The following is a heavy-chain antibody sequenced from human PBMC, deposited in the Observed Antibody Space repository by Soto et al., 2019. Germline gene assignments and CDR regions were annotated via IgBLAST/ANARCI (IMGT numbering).Heavy chain of an antibody. D-gene: IGHD3-3*01. V-gene: IGHV3-23*01. CDR3: AKDSGSLKANYDFWSGYLIYYYYGMDV. Sequence: LRLSCAASGFTFSSYAMSWVRQAPGKGLEWVSAISGSGGSTYYADSVKGRFTISRDNSKNTLYLQMNSLRAEDTAVYYCAKDSGSLKANYDFWSGYLIYYYYGMDVWGQGTTVTVSS. J-gene: IGHJ6*02. CDR2: ISGSGGST. CDR1: GFTFSSYA.